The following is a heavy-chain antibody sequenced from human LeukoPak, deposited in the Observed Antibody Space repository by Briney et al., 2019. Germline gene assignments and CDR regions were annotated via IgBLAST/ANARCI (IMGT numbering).Heavy chain of an antibody. CDR2: VYYSGST. D-gene: IGHD3-22*01. V-gene: IGHV4-59*08. CDR1: GGSISSYY. CDR3: ARSTYYYDSSGYFYFDY. Sequence: PSETLSLTCTVSGGSISSYYWSWIRQPPGKGLEWIGYVYYSGSTHYNPSLKSRVTISVDTSKNQFSLKLSSVTAADTAVYYCARSTYYYDSSGYFYFDYWGQGTLVTVSS. J-gene: IGHJ4*02.